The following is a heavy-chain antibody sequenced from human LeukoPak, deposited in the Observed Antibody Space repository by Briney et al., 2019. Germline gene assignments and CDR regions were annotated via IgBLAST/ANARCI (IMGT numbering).Heavy chain of an antibody. J-gene: IGHJ4*02. D-gene: IGHD3-10*01. CDR3: AKDIQFGELLYSYFDY. CDR2: ISGSGGST. Sequence: PGASLRLSCAASGFTFSSYSMSWVRQAPGKGLEWVSAISGSGGSTYYADSVKGRFTISRYNSKNTLHLQMKGLRAEDTGVCYCAKDIQFGELLYSYFDYWGQGTLVTVSS. V-gene: IGHV3-23*01. CDR1: GFTFSSYS.